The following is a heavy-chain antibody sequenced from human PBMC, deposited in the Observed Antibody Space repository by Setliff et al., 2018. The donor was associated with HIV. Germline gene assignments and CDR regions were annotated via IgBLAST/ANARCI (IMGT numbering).Heavy chain of an antibody. CDR1: GYSFSTYW. D-gene: IGHD4-17*01. Sequence: GESLKISCKGSGYSFSTYWIAWVRQMPGKGLEWMGVIFPGDSDARYSPSFQGPVTISVDESISTAYLQWSSLQASDTAMYYCARVYGDFEEKLFYLDNWGLGTLVTVSS. J-gene: IGHJ4*02. CDR3: ARVYGDFEEKLFYLDN. V-gene: IGHV5-51*01. CDR2: IFPGDSDA.